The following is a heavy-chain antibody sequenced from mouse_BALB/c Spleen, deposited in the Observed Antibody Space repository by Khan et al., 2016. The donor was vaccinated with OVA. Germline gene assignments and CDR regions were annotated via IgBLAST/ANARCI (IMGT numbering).Heavy chain of an antibody. CDR3: AKTARIKY. CDR1: GYSITSGYG. Sequence: EVQLVESGPGLVKPSQSLSLTCTVTGYSITSGYGWNWIRQFPGNKLEWMGYISYSGSTNYNQSLKSRISITRDTSKNTFFLQLNSVTTEDTATYYCAKTARIKYWGQGTTLTVSA. D-gene: IGHD1-2*01. J-gene: IGHJ2*01. V-gene: IGHV3-2*02. CDR2: ISYSGST.